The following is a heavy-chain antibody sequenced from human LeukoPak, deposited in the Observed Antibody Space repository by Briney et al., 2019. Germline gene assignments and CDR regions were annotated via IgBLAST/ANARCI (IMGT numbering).Heavy chain of an antibody. V-gene: IGHV1-46*01. Sequence: ASVKVSCKASGYIFTSYSMHWVRRAPGQGLEWMGIINPSGGTTNYAQKFQGRVTMTRDTSTSTVYMDLSSLRSEDTAVYYCARDLSHRYYHRTGYAFDYWGQGTLGTVSS. J-gene: IGHJ4*02. CDR3: ARDLSHRYYHRTGYAFDY. D-gene: IGHD3-22*01. CDR2: INPSGGTT. CDR1: GYIFTSYS.